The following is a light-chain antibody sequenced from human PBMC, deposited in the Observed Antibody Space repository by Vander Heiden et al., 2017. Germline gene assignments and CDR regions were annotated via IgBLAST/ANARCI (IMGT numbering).Light chain of an antibody. V-gene: IGLV2-14*01. Sequence: QSALTPPASVSGSPGQAITISCTGTSSDVRGYNYVSWYQQHPGKAPKLMIYEVSNRPSGVSNRFSGSKSGNTASLTISGLQAEDEADYYCSSYTSSSTRVFGTGTKVTVL. J-gene: IGLJ1*01. CDR3: SSYTSSSTRV. CDR2: EVS. CDR1: SSDVRGYNY.